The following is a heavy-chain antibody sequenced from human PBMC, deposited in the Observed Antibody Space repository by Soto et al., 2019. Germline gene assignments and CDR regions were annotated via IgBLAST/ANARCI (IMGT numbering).Heavy chain of an antibody. CDR3: AKEDGAGFKS. J-gene: IGHJ4*02. V-gene: IGHV1-69*04. Sequence: QVHLVQSGAEMKKPGSSVKVSCKVSGGDLRNSGISWVRQAPGQGLEWMGGIFPLLEMVDYSQKFQGRVTITADESTNTSYMELGSMRSADTAVYYGAKEDGAGFKSRGEGTLFIVSS. CDR2: IFPLLEMV. CDR1: GGDLRNSG. D-gene: IGHD1-26*01.